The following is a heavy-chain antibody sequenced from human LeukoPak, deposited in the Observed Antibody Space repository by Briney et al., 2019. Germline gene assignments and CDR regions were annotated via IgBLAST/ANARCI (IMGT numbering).Heavy chain of an antibody. CDR2: ISSSGSTI. CDR1: GFTFSSYE. Sequence: GGSLRLSCAASGFTFSSYEMNWVRQAPGKGLERVSYISSSGSTIYYADSVKGRFTISRDNAKNSLYLQMNSLRAEDTAVYYCATFPIAAAAPFDYWGQGTLVTVSS. CDR3: ATFPIAAAAPFDY. D-gene: IGHD6-13*01. J-gene: IGHJ4*02. V-gene: IGHV3-48*03.